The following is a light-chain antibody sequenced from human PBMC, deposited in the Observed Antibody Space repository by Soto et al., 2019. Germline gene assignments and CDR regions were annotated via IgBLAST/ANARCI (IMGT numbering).Light chain of an antibody. V-gene: IGKV3-20*01. Sequence: EIVLTQSPGTLSLSPGERATLSCRASQSVSSNYLAWYQQKRGQAPRLLIYGASSRATGIPTRFSGSGSGTDFTLPISSLEPDDFAVYYCRQYDTTPRTFGQGTKVEI. CDR2: GAS. CDR3: RQYDTTPRT. CDR1: QSVSSNY. J-gene: IGKJ1*01.